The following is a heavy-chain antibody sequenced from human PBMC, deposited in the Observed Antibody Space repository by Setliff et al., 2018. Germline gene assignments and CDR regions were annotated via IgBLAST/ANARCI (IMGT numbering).Heavy chain of an antibody. CDR1: GFTFSTYW. CDR2: INGDGTNT. Sequence: PGESLKISCAASGFTFSTYWMHWVRQAPGKGLVWVSRINGDGTNTNYADSVKGRFTISRDNAKNTLYLQMNSLRADDTAVYYCIDGRNRAWGVYWGQGTLVTVSS. J-gene: IGHJ4*02. V-gene: IGHV3-74*01. CDR3: IDGRNRAWGVY. D-gene: IGHD7-27*01.